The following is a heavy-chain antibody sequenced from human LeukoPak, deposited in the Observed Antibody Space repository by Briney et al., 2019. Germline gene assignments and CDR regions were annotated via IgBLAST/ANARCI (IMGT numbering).Heavy chain of an antibody. V-gene: IGHV1-2*02. CDR1: GYTFTGYY. J-gene: IGHJ4*02. CDR2: INANSGGI. CDR3: ARDQATEATPWWDH. D-gene: IGHD4-23*01. Sequence: ASVKVSCKASGYTFTGYYVHWLRQAPGQGLEWMGWINANSGGINYGQKFQGRVTMTRDSSISTAYMELSRLRSDDTAVYFCARDQATEATPWWDHWGQGTLVTVSS.